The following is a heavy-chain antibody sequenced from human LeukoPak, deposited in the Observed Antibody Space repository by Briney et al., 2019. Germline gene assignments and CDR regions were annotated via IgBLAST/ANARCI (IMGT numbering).Heavy chain of an antibody. CDR2: INGDGSST. J-gene: IGHJ4*02. CDR1: GFTFSSYW. CDR3: ARWGTQDY. D-gene: IGHD3-16*01. V-gene: IGHV3-74*01. Sequence: PGGSLRLSCAASGFTFSSYWMHWVRQAPGKGLVWVSRINGDGSSTSYADSVKGRFTISRDNAKNTLYLQMNSLRAEDTAVYYCARWGTQDYWGQGTLVTVSS.